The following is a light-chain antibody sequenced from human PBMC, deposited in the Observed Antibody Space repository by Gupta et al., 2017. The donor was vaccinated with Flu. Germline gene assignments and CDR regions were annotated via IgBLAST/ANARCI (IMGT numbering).Light chain of an antibody. CDR1: QSVSSN. V-gene: IGKV3-15*01. CDR3: QQYNNWPPRDS. J-gene: IGKJ2*03. CDR2: GAS. Sequence: EIVMTQSPATLSVSPGERATLSCRASQSVSSNLAWYQQKPGQAPRLLIYGASTRATGIPARFSGSGSATEFTLTISSLQSEDFAVYYCQQYNNWPPRDSFGQGTKLEIK.